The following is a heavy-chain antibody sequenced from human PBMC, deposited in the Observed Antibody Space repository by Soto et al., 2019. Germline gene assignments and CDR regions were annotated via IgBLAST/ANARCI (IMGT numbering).Heavy chain of an antibody. D-gene: IGHD6-6*01. CDR2: IWYDGSNK. V-gene: IGHV3-33*08. CDR3: ARDVRVAGLTPKMVQGNSSSSFYYYYGMDV. Sequence: PGGPLRLCCAASGLTFCNAWMDWVRQAPGKGLEWVAVIWYDGSNKYYADSVKGRFTISRDNSKNTLYLQMNSLRAEDTAVYYCARDVRVAGLTPKMVQGNSSSSFYYYYGMDVWGQGTTVTVSS. J-gene: IGHJ6*02. CDR1: GLTFCNAW.